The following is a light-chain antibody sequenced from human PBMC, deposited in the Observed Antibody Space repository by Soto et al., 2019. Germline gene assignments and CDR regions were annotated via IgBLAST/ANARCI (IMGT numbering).Light chain of an antibody. V-gene: IGLV2-23*01. CDR1: SSDVGNYNL. CDR2: EGS. J-gene: IGLJ2*01. CDR3: CSYAGSSTWG. Sequence: QSALTQPASVSGSPGQSITISCTGTSSDVGNYNLVSWYQQHPGKAPKLMIYEGSKRPSGVSNRFSGSKSGNTASLTISGLQAEDEADYYCCSYAGSSTWGFGGGTKLTVL.